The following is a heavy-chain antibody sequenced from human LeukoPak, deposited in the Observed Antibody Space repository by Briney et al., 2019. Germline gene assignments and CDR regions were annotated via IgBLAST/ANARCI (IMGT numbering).Heavy chain of an antibody. V-gene: IGHV3-20*04. J-gene: IGHJ5*02. Sequence: ETLSLTCTVSGGSISSYYWSWVRQAPGKGPEWVCDINWDGDSTGYADSVKGRFTISRDNSKNSLYLQMNSLRVEDTALYYCARDQLLHRNWFDAWGQGTLVTVSS. CDR1: GGSISSYY. D-gene: IGHD3-22*01. CDR3: ARDQLLHRNWFDA. CDR2: INWDGDST.